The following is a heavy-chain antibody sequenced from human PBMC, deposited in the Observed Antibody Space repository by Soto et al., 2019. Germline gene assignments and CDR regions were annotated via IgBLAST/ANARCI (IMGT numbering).Heavy chain of an antibody. CDR1: GGSISSYY. CDR3: ARARGSSWYDGSYYYGMDV. Sequence: SETLSLTCTFSGGSISSYYWSWIRQPPGKGLEWIGYIYYSGSTNYNPSLKSRVTISVDTSKNQFSLKLSSVTAADTAVYYCARARGSSWYDGSYYYGMDVWGQGTTVTVSS. D-gene: IGHD6-13*01. CDR2: IYYSGST. V-gene: IGHV4-59*01. J-gene: IGHJ6*02.